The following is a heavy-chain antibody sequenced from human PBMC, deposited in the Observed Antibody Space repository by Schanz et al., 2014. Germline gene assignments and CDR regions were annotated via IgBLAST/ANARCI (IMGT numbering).Heavy chain of an antibody. V-gene: IGHV3-7*01. D-gene: IGHD3-3*01. CDR2: IKQDESER. CDR3: ARDKGGYYPFDY. J-gene: IGHJ4*02. CDR1: GFTFSTYW. Sequence: EVQLVESGGGLVQPGGSLSLSCAASGFTFSTYWMSWVRQAPGKGLEWVANIKQDESERSYVDSVKGRFTISRDNAKNSLYLQTNSLRAEDTAVYYCARDKGGYYPFDYWGQGTLVTVSS.